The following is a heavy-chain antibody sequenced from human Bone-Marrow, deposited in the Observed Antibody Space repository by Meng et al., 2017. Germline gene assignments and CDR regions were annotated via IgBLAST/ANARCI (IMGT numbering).Heavy chain of an antibody. Sequence: SAKVFCKASGGTFSSYAISWVRQAPGQGLEWLGGIIPIFGTANYAQKFQGRVTITADKSTSTAYMELSSLRSENTAVYYCTRTPGVVGIDYWGQGTLVTVSS. J-gene: IGHJ4*02. CDR3: TRTPGVVGIDY. V-gene: IGHV1-69*06. CDR2: IIPIFGTA. D-gene: IGHD2-2*01. CDR1: GGTFSSYA.